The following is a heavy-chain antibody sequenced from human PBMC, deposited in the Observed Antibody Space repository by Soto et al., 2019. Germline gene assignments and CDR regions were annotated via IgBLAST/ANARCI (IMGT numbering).Heavy chain of an antibody. J-gene: IGHJ6*02. CDR2: IYYSGST. Sequence: PSETLSLTCTVSGGSISSYYWSWIRQPPGKGLEWIGYIYYSGSTNYNPSLKSRVTISVDTSKNQFSLKLSSVTAADTAVYYCARDVMVIGIDVWGQGTMVTVSS. V-gene: IGHV4-59*01. D-gene: IGHD2-8*01. CDR3: ARDVMVIGIDV. CDR1: GGSISSYY.